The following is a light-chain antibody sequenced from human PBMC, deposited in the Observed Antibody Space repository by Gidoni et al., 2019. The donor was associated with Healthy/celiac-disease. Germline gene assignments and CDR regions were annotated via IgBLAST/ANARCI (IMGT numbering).Light chain of an antibody. V-gene: IGLV2-14*01. CDR3: SSDTSSSTGV. J-gene: IGLJ3*02. CDR1: SSDVGGYNY. CDR2: EVS. Sequence: QSALTPPASVSGSPGQSITISCTGTSSDVGGYNYVSWYQQHPGKAPKLMIYEVSNRPSGVANRFSGSKSGNTASLTISGLQAEDEADYYCSSDTSSSTGVFGGGTKLTVL.